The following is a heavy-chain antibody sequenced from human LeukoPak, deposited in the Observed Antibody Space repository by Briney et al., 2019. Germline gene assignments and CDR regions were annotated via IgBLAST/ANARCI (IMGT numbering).Heavy chain of an antibody. CDR1: GFTFSSYW. D-gene: IGHD6-13*01. J-gene: IGHJ4*02. Sequence: GGSLRLSCAASGFTFSSYWMSWVRQAPGKGLEWVANIKQDGSEKYYVDSVKGRFTISRENAKNSLYLQMNSLRAEDTAVYYCARKRAAAGICRQTRGNYFDYWGQGTLVTVSS. V-gene: IGHV3-7*03. CDR2: IKQDGSEK. CDR3: ARKRAAAGICRQTRGNYFDY.